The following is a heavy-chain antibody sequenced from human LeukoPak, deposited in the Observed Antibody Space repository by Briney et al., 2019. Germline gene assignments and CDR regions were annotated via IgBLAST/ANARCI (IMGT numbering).Heavy chain of an antibody. Sequence: GGSLRLSCAASGFTVSSNYMSWVRQAPGKGLEWVSVIYSGGSTYYADSVKGRFTISRHNSKNTLYLQMNSLRAEDTAVNYCATAIAAAGTAGYGYWGQGTLVTVSS. J-gene: IGHJ4*02. CDR2: IYSGGST. D-gene: IGHD6-13*01. CDR1: GFTVSSNY. CDR3: ATAIAAAGTAGYGY. V-gene: IGHV3-53*04.